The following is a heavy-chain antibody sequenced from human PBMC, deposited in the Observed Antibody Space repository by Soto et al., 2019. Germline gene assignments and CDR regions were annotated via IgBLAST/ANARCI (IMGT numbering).Heavy chain of an antibody. Sequence: ASVKVSCKASGYTFTSYAMHWVRQAPGQRLEWMGWINAGNGNTKYSQKFQGRVTITRDTSASTAYMELSSLRSEDTAVYYCARENYAFWSGYYTAFYGMDVWGQGTTVTVSS. CDR1: GYTFTSYA. V-gene: IGHV1-3*01. CDR2: INAGNGNT. CDR3: ARENYAFWSGYYTAFYGMDV. J-gene: IGHJ6*02. D-gene: IGHD3-3*01.